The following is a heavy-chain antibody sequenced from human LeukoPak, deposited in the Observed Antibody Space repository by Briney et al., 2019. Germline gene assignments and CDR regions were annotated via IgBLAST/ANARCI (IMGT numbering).Heavy chain of an antibody. D-gene: IGHD2-8*01. CDR2: IRQNGTDI. Sequence: GGSLRLSCAASGFIFDRHWMSWVRQLPGKGLEWVANIRQNGTDITYVDSVEGRFTISRDNAQNSLYLQMNNLRVEDTAVYYCADPGVGYWGQGTLVTVSA. CDR3: ADPGVGY. CDR1: GFIFDRHW. J-gene: IGHJ4*02. V-gene: IGHV3-7*01.